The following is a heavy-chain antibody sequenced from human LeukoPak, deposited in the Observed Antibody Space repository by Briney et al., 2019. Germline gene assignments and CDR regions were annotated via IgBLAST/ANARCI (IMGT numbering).Heavy chain of an antibody. J-gene: IGHJ4*02. CDR3: TRDLNSGGSC. CDR2: IHSGGNT. CDR1: GDTVSSSY. D-gene: IGHD2-15*01. V-gene: IGHV3-53*01. Sequence: GGSLRLSCAASGDTVSSSYMSWVRQAPGKGLEWVSVIHSGGNTYYADSVKGRFAISRDNSKNTLYLQMNSLRAEDTAVYYCTRDLNSGGSCWGQGTLVTVSS.